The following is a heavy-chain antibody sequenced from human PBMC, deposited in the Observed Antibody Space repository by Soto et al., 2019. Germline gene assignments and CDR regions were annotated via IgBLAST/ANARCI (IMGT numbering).Heavy chain of an antibody. CDR3: SYGANQYFDY. J-gene: IGHJ4*02. CDR1: GLTLSNVW. V-gene: IGHV3-15*07. D-gene: IGHD4-17*01. Sequence: PGGSLSLSCVVSGLTLSNVWMNWVRQAPGKGLEWVGRIKSKTAGGTTDYAAPVKGRFTISRDDSENTLFLHMNSLKTEDTAVYFCSYGANQYFDYWGQGALVTVSS. CDR2: IKSKTAGGTT.